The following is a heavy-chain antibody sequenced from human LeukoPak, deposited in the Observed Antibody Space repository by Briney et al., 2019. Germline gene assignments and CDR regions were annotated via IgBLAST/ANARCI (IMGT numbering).Heavy chain of an antibody. CDR3: ARGQWLVLY. Sequence: SETLSLTCAVYGGSFSGYYWSWIRQPPGKGLEWIGEINHSGSTNYNPSLKSRVTISVDTSKNQFSLKLSSVTAADTAVYYCARGQWLVLYWGQGTLVTVSS. J-gene: IGHJ4*02. CDR1: GGSFSGYY. V-gene: IGHV4-34*01. D-gene: IGHD6-19*01. CDR2: INHSGST.